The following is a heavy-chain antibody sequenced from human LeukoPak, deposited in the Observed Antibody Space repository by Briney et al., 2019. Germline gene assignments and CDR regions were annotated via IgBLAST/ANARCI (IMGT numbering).Heavy chain of an antibody. D-gene: IGHD2-15*01. J-gene: IGHJ4*02. CDR2: MSGNGGTT. CDR1: GFIFSSYA. V-gene: IGHV3-23*01. Sequence: GGSLRLSCAASGFIFSSYAMSWVRQAPGQGLEWVSGMSGNGGTTYYADSVKGRFTISRDNSKNTLYLQMNSLRDDDTAVYYCVKRYCSGTACYHFDHWGQGALVTVSS. CDR3: VKRYCSGTACYHFDH.